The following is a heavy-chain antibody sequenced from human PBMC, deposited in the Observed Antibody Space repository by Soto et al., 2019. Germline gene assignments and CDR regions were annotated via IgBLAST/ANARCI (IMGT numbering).Heavy chain of an antibody. CDR2: INAGNGNT. Sequence: ASVKVSCKASGYTFTSYAMHWVRQAPGQRLEWMGWINAGNGNTKYSQKFQGRVTMTRNTSISTAYMELSSLRSEDTAVYYCARSTNDYGDRHWGQGTLVTVSS. V-gene: IGHV1-3*01. J-gene: IGHJ4*02. D-gene: IGHD4-17*01. CDR3: ARSTNDYGDRH. CDR1: GYTFTSYA.